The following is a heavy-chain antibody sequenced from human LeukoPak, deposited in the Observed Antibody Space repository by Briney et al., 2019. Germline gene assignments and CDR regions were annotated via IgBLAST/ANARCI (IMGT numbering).Heavy chain of an antibody. CDR1: GFTFSSSA. J-gene: IGHJ4*02. Sequence: GGSLRLSCAASGFTFSSSAMSWVRQAPGKGLEWVSSISGNGGSTYYADSVKGRFTISRDNSRNTPFLRMNSLRAGDTAVYYCARDRGTGTFDYWGQGTLVTVSS. V-gene: IGHV3-23*01. CDR2: ISGNGGST. D-gene: IGHD1-7*01. CDR3: ARDRGTGTFDY.